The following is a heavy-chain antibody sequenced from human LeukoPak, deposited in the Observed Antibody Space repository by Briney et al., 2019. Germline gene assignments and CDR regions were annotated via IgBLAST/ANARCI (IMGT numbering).Heavy chain of an antibody. D-gene: IGHD3-22*01. CDR3: AREFYDSSGYPMPEYFQH. CDR1: GFTFSSYA. Sequence: GGSLRLSCAASGFTFSSYAMHWVRQAPGKGLEWVAVISYGGSNKYYADSVKGRFTISRDNSKSTLYLQMNSLRAEDTAVYYCAREFYDSSGYPMPEYFQHWGQGILVTVSS. V-gene: IGHV3-30-3*01. CDR2: ISYGGSNK. J-gene: IGHJ1*01.